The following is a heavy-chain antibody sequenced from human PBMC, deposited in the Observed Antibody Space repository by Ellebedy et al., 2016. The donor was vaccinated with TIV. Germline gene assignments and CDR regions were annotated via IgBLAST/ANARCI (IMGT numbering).Heavy chain of an antibody. D-gene: IGHD2-21*01. J-gene: IGHJ4*02. CDR3: AKPGGLVEYDY. CDR1: GFTFSSYS. V-gene: IGHV3-48*02. CDR2: ISSSSSTI. Sequence: PGGSLRLSCAASGFTFSSYSMNWVRQAPGKGLEWVSYISSSSSTIYYADSVKGRFTISRDNAKNSLYLQMNSLRDADTAVYFCAKPGGLVEYDYWGQGTLVTVSS.